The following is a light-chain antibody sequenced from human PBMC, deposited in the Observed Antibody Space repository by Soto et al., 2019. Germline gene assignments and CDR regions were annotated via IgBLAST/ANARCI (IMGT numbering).Light chain of an antibody. J-gene: IGKJ1*01. CDR2: DAS. V-gene: IGKV1-5*01. Sequence: DIQMPQSPSTLSGPVVDIVTITCRASQTISSWLAWYQQKPGKAPKLLIYDASSLESGVPSRFSGSGSGTEFTLTISSLQPDDFATYYCQQYNSYSGGTFGQGPKVDIK. CDR1: QTISSW. CDR3: QQYNSYSGGT.